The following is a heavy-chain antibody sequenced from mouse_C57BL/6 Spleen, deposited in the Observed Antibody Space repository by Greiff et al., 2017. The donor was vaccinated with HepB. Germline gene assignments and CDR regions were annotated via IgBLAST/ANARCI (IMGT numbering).Heavy chain of an antibody. CDR1: GYTFTSYW. Sequence: QVQLQQSGAELVKPGASVKLSCKASGYTFTSYWMQWVKQRPGQGLEWIGEIDPSDSYTNYNQKFKGKATLTVDTSSSTAYMQLSSLTSEDSAVYYCARGLGFAYWGQGTLVTVSA. V-gene: IGHV1-50*01. J-gene: IGHJ3*01. D-gene: IGHD3-3*01. CDR3: ARGLGFAY. CDR2: IDPSDSYT.